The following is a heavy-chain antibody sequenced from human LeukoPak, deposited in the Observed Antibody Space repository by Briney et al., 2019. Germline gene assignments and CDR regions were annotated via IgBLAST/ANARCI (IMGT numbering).Heavy chain of an antibody. J-gene: IGHJ6*03. CDR3: ARDRFLSSDYYDSSGYSEPMPSDYYYMDV. Sequence: SETLSLTCTVSGGSISSYYWSWIRQPAGKGPEWIGRIYTSGSTNYNPSLKSRVTMSVDTSKNQFSLKLSSVTAADTAVYYCARDRFLSSDYYDSSGYSEPMPSDYYYMDVWGKGTTVTVSS. D-gene: IGHD3-22*01. V-gene: IGHV4-4*07. CDR1: GGSISSYY. CDR2: IYTSGST.